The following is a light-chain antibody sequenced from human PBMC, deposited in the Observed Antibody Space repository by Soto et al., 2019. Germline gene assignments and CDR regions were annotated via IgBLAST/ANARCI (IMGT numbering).Light chain of an antibody. Sequence: EVVLTQSPGTPSLSPGERATLSCRASQSVSNKYLAWYQQKPGQAPRLLIFGSSDRATGIPDRFSGSGSGTDFTLTISRLEPEDFAVYYCQQYGSPPPYTFGQGTKLEIK. J-gene: IGKJ2*01. CDR2: GSS. CDR1: QSVSNKY. CDR3: QQYGSPPPYT. V-gene: IGKV3-20*01.